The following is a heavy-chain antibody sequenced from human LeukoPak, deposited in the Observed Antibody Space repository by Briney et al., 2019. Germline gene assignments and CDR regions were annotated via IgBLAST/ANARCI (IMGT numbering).Heavy chain of an antibody. V-gene: IGHV4-4*07. CDR1: GGSISSYY. Sequence: SETLSLTCTVSGGSISSYYWSWIRQPAGKGLEWIGRIYTSGSTNYNPSLKSRVTISVDTSKNQFSLKLSSVTAADTAVYYCAREVGAGSSWYSNYYYYMDVWGKGTTVTVSS. CDR2: IYTSGST. D-gene: IGHD6-13*01. CDR3: AREVGAGSSWYSNYYYYMDV. J-gene: IGHJ6*03.